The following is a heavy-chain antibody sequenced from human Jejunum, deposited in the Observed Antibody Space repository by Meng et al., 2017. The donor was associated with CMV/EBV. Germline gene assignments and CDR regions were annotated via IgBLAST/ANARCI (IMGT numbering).Heavy chain of an antibody. J-gene: IGHJ4*02. CDR3: AKARDSSRYCSGTSCPIDC. D-gene: IGHD2-2*01. V-gene: IGHV3-23*01. Sequence: YALYVALQAPGKGLQWVSGISASGGTSYYADSVKGRFTISRDNSKDTLYLEMNSLRAEDTAIYYCAKARDSSRYCSGTSCPIDCWGQGTLVTVSS. CDR1: YA. CDR2: ISASGGTS.